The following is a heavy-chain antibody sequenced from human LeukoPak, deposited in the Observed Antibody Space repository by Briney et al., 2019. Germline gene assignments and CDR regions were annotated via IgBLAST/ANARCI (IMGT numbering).Heavy chain of an antibody. D-gene: IGHD2-21*02. J-gene: IGHJ4*02. Sequence: PSETLSLTCTVSGGSISSYYWSWIRQPPGKGLEWIGYIYYSGSTNYNPSLKSRVTISVDTSKNQFSLKLSSVTAADTAVYYCARVVGYCGGDCYSYFDYWGQGTLVTVSS. CDR2: IYYSGST. CDR1: GGSISSYY. V-gene: IGHV4-59*01. CDR3: ARVVGYCGGDCYSYFDY.